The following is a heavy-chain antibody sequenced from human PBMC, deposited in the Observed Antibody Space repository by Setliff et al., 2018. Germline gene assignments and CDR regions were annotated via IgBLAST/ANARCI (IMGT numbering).Heavy chain of an antibody. Sequence: ASVKVSCKASGYTFTGYYMHWMRQAPGQGLEWLGMTNPSGDYTGYAQRFQGRITMTSDTSTSTVNMEVSSLRAEDTAVYYCARDRSFDWIEPTYYYNHGMDIWGQGTTVTVSS. J-gene: IGHJ6*02. CDR3: ARDRSFDWIEPTYYYNHGMDI. CDR1: GYTFTGYY. CDR2: TNPSGDYT. V-gene: IGHV1-46*01. D-gene: IGHD3-9*01.